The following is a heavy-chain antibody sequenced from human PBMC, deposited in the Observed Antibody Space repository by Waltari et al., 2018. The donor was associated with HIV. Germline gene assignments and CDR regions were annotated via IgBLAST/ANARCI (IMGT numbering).Heavy chain of an antibody. V-gene: IGHV1-8*01. J-gene: IGHJ5*02. CDR3: ARGPLGSSSWYLQFDP. CDR1: GYTFTSYD. Sequence: VQLVQSGAEVQKPGASVKVSCKASGYTFTSYDIHWVRTAHGQGLEWMGWMNPNSGNTGYAQKFQGRVTMTRNTSISTAYMELSSLRSEDTAVYYCARGPLGSSSWYLQFDPWGQGTLVTVSS. D-gene: IGHD6-13*01. CDR2: MNPNSGNT.